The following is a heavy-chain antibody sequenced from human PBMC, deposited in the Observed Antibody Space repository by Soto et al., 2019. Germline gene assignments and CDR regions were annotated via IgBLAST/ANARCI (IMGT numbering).Heavy chain of an antibody. Sequence: SETLSLTCTVSGDPISSSGFYWGWIRQPPGKGLEWIGSIYYSGSTYYNPSHKSRVTISIDTSQNQFSLKLRSVTAADTAVYYCARREQWLAGYFDYWGQGTLVTVSS. J-gene: IGHJ4*02. CDR3: ARREQWLAGYFDY. V-gene: IGHV4-39*01. D-gene: IGHD6-19*01. CDR1: GDPISSSGFY. CDR2: IYYSGST.